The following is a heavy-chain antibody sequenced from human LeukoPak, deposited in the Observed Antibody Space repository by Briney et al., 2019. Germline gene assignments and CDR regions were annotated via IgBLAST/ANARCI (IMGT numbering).Heavy chain of an antibody. J-gene: IGHJ4*02. CDR1: GGSISSYY. CDR3: ARGNNPISSLDY. D-gene: IGHD1/OR15-1a*01. CDR2: IYTSGST. V-gene: IGHV4-4*07. Sequence: KPSETLSLTCAVSGGSISSYYWSWIRQPAGKGLEWIGRIYTSGSTNYNPSLKSRITISVDTSKNQFFLKLSSVTAADTAVYYCARGNNPISSLDYWGQGTLVTVSS.